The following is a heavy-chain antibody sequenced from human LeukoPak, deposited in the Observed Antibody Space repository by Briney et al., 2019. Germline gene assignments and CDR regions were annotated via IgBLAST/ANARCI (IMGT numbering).Heavy chain of an antibody. CDR1: GYTFTSYG. D-gene: IGHD3-22*01. J-gene: IGHJ4*02. CDR3: ARDYYDSSGYYGIDY. V-gene: IGHV1-18*01. CDR2: ISAYNGNT. Sequence: ASVKVSCKASGYTFTSYGISWVRQAPGQGLEWMGWISAYNGNTNYAQKLQGRVTMTTDTSTSTAYMELRSLRSDDTAVYCCARDYYDSSGYYGIDYWGQGTLVTVSS.